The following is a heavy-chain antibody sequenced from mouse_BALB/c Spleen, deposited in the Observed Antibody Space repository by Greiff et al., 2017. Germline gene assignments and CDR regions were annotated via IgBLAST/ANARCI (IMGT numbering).Heavy chain of an antibody. D-gene: IGHD2-1*01. CDR2: LLPGSGST. Sequence: QVQLQQSGAELMKPGASVKISCKATGYTFSSYWIEWVKQRPGHGLEWIGELLPGSGSTNYNEKFKGKATFTADTSSNTAYMQLSSLTSEDSAVYYCASGNYDYDMDYWGQGTSVTVSS. V-gene: IGHV1-9*01. CDR1: GYTFSSYW. CDR3: ASGNYDYDMDY. J-gene: IGHJ4*01.